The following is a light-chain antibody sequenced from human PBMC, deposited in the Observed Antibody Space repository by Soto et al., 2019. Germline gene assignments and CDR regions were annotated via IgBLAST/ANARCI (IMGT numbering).Light chain of an antibody. V-gene: IGKV3-15*01. CDR1: QSVSSN. J-gene: IGKJ5*01. CDR3: QQLNSYPFT. Sequence: EIVMTQSPATLSVSPGERATLSCRASQSVSSNLAWYQQKPGQAPRLLIYGASTRATGIPARFSGSGSGTEFTLTICSLQSEDFATYYCQQLNSYPFTFGQGTRLEIK. CDR2: GAS.